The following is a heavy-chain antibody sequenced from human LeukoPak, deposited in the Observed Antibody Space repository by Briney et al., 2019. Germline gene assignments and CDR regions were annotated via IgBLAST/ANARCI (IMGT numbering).Heavy chain of an antibody. CDR2: INPSGGST. J-gene: IGHJ5*02. D-gene: IGHD3-3*01. CDR3: ARVNVASYDFWSGYFPGSDWFDP. V-gene: IGHV1-46*01. Sequence: ATVKVSCKTSGYTFTDHYMHWVRQAPGQGLEWMGIINPSGGSTSYAQKFQGRVTMTRDTSTSTVYMELSSLRSEDTAVYYCARVNVASYDFWSGYFPGSDWFDPWGQGTLVTVSS. CDR1: GYTFTDHY.